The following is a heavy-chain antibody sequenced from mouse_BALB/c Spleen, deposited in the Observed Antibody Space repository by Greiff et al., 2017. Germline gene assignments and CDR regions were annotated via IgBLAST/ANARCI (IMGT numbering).Heavy chain of an antibody. CDR3: ARGGYGYYYAMDY. CDR2: INPSNGRT. J-gene: IGHJ4*01. V-gene: IGHV1S81*02. D-gene: IGHD2-2*01. Sequence: QVQLQQPGAELVKPGASVKLSCKASGYTFTSYWMHWVKQRPGQGLEWIGEINPSNGRTNYNEKFKSKATLTVDKSSSTAYMQLSSLTSEDSAVYYCARGGYGYYYAMDYWGQGTSVTVSS. CDR1: GYTFTSYW.